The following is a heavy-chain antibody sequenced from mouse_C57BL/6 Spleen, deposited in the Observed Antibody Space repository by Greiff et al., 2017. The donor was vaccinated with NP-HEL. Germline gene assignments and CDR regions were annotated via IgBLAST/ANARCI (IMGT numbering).Heavy chain of an antibody. V-gene: IGHV1-18*01. J-gene: IGHJ3*01. CDR3: ARGDGGFAY. CDR1: GYTFTDYN. CDR2: INPNNGGT. Sequence: EIQLQQSGPELVKPGASVKIPCKASGYTFTDYNMDWVKQSHGKSLEWIGDINPNNGGTIYNQKFKGKATLTVDKSSSTAYMELRSLTSEDTAVYYCARGDGGFAYWGQGTLVTVSA.